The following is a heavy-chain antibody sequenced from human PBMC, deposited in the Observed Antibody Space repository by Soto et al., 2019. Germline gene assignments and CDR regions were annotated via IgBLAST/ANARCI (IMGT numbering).Heavy chain of an antibody. CDR3: VRETKNAFDV. Sequence: GGSLRLSCAASGFAFSSYGIHWVRQAPGKGLECVSGISGNGGFTYYADSVKGRFIISRDNSKDTVDLQMNSLRADDTAVYYCVRETKNAFDVWGQGTVVTVSS. J-gene: IGHJ3*01. V-gene: IGHV3-23*01. CDR2: ISGNGGFT. CDR1: GFAFSSYG.